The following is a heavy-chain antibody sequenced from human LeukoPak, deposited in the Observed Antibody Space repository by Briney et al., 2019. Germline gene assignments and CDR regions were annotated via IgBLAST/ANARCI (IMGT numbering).Heavy chain of an antibody. J-gene: IGHJ5*02. V-gene: IGHV1-8*02. CDR2: MNPTSGNT. CDR3: ARVPNGGDEFDP. CDR1: GYTFTGYY. D-gene: IGHD2-21*02. Sequence: GASVKVSCKASGYTFTGYYMHWVRQAPGQGLEWMGWMNPTSGNTGYAQKFQGRVTMTRDTSIGTAYMELSSLRSEDSAVYYCARVPNGGDEFDPWGQGTLVTVSS.